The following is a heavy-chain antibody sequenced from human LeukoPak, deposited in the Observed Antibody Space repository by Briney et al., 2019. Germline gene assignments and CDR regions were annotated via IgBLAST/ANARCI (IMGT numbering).Heavy chain of an antibody. CDR1: GYTFTCYY. CDR3: ARGSNWGWNWFDP. CDR2: INPNSGGT. D-gene: IGHD7-27*01. Sequence: ASVKVSCKASGYTFTCYYLHWVRQAPGQGLEWMGWINPNSGGTNYAQKFQGRVTMTRDTSITTAYMELSRLTSDDTAVYYCARGSNWGWNWFDPWGQGTLVTVSS. V-gene: IGHV1-2*02. J-gene: IGHJ5*02.